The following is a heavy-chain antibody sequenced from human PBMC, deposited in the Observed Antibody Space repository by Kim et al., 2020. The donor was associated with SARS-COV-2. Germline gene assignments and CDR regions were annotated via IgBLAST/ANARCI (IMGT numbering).Heavy chain of an antibody. D-gene: IGHD3-3*01. CDR1: GFTFSSYS. CDR2: ISSSSSYI. J-gene: IGHJ6*03. V-gene: IGHV3-21*01. CDR3: ARDGGYDFWSGYYNYYYYMDV. Sequence: GGSLRLSCAASGFTFSSYSMNWVRQAPGKGLEWVSSISSSSSYIYYADSVKGRFTISRDNAKNSLYLQMNSLRAEDTAVYYCARDGGYDFWSGYYNYYYYMDVWGKGTTVTVSS.